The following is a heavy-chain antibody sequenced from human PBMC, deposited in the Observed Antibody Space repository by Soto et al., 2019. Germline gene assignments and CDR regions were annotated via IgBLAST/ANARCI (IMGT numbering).Heavy chain of an antibody. D-gene: IGHD3-3*01. J-gene: IGHJ6*02. CDR1: GFTFDDYA. Sequence: EVQLVESGGGLGQPGRSLRLSCAASGFTFDDYAMHWVRQAPGKGLEWVSGISWNSGSIGYADSGKGRFTISRDNAKNSLYLQMNSLRAEDTALHYCAKEAKYDFWSGYYRSYYYGMVVWGQGTTVTVSS. CDR2: ISWNSGSI. V-gene: IGHV3-9*01. CDR3: AKEAKYDFWSGYYRSYYYGMVV.